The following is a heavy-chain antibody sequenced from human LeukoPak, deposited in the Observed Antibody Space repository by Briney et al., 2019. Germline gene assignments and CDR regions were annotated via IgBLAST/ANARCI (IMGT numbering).Heavy chain of an antibody. CDR2: LSGNGNTI. CDR3: AKALYGGHDY. V-gene: IGHV3-23*01. Sequence: GGSLRLSCAASGFTFSTYAMSWVRQAPGKGLECVSALSGNGNTIYYADSVKGRFTISRDNSKNTLPLQMNSLRDEDTAVYYCAKALYGGHDYWGQGTLVTVSS. D-gene: IGHD4-23*01. J-gene: IGHJ4*02. CDR1: GFTFSTYA.